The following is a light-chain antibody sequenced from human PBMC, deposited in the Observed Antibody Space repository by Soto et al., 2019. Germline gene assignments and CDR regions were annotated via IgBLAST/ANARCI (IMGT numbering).Light chain of an antibody. J-gene: IGKJ2*01. Sequence: MVFTQSPGTRSLSPGEGATLSCRASQSVTGTNLAWYQQRAGQAPRLLIYDAVRRATGIPDRFSGSGSGTDFTLTISRLEPEDFAVYYCHQYGSSLGTFGQGTKVDIK. CDR3: HQYGSSLGT. CDR1: QSVTGTN. CDR2: DAV. V-gene: IGKV3-20*01.